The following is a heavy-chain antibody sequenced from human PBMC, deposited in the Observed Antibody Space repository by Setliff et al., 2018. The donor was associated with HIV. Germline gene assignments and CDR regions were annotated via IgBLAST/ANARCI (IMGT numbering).Heavy chain of an antibody. CDR1: GGSISSGSYY. D-gene: IGHD3-3*01. V-gene: IGHV4-61*02. CDR2: IYTSGST. J-gene: IGHJ5*02. CDR3: ARGGGFWSGSSIPEVRLFDP. Sequence: SETLSLTCTVSGGSISSGSYYWSWIRQPAGKGLEWIGRIYTSGSTNYNPSLKSRVTISVDTPKNQFSLILSAVTAADTAVYYCARGGGFWSGSSIPEVRLFDPWGQGTLVTVSS.